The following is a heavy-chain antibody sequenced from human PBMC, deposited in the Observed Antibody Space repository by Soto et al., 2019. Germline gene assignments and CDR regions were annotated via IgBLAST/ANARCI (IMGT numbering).Heavy chain of an antibody. J-gene: IGHJ4*02. CDR2: ISAYNGNT. V-gene: IGHV1-18*01. CDR3: ARDFRAGIYYGSGSAIDY. Sequence: QVQLVQSGAEVKKPGASVKVSCKASGYTFISYGISWVRQAPGQGLEWMGWISAYNGNTNYAQKPHGRATMTTDTTTSTAYMGLRSLRSDDTAVYYCARDFRAGIYYGSGSAIDYWGQGTLVTVSS. D-gene: IGHD3-10*01. CDR1: GYTFISYG.